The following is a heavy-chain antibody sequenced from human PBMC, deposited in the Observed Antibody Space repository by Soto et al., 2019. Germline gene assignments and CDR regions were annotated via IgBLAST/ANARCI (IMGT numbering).Heavy chain of an antibody. Sequence: QVQLEQSGAEVKKPGSSVKVSCKASGGTFSRYSISWVRQAPGQGLEWMGVIIPVFGSANYAQKFQGRVTITADESTTTAYMELGSLRAEDTAVYYCARASEDSSSSGVFHAWGQGTLVTVSP. CDR2: IIPVFGSA. D-gene: IGHD3-22*01. CDR1: GGTFSRYS. V-gene: IGHV1-69*01. CDR3: ARASEDSSSSGVFHA. J-gene: IGHJ5*02.